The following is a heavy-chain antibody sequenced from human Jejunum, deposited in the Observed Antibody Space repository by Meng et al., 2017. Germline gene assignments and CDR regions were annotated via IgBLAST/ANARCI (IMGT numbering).Heavy chain of an antibody. Sequence: GESLKISCAVSGITFSAYAMSWVRQAPGKGLEWVSGIGGSGARTYYADSVMGRFTISRDNSKNTLYLQMNSLRAEDTAVYYCATSTYSSSWYCFDYWGQGTLVTVSS. V-gene: IGHV3-23*01. J-gene: IGHJ4*02. CDR2: IGGSGART. CDR1: GITFSAYA. CDR3: ATSTYSSSWYCFDY. D-gene: IGHD6-13*01.